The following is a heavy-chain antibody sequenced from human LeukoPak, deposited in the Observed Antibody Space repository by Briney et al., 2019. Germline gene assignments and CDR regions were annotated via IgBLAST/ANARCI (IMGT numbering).Heavy chain of an antibody. Sequence: ASVKVSCKASGYTFTSYYIHWVRQTPGQGLEWMGIINPSGGSISYPQKFQDRVTMTRDTSTSTVYMELSSLKSDDTAIYYCARGVFGELEKLMFQHWGQGTLVTVSS. D-gene: IGHD3-10*02. J-gene: IGHJ1*01. CDR1: GYTFTSYY. CDR3: ARGVFGELEKLMFQH. V-gene: IGHV1-46*01. CDR2: INPSGGSI.